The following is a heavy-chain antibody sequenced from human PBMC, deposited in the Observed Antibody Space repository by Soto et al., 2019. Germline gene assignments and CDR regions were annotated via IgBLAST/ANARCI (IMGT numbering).Heavy chain of an antibody. Sequence: GGSLRLSCAASGFTFSSYWMSWVRQASGKGLEWAANIKQDGSEKYYVDSVKGRFTLSRDNAKNSLQLQMSSLRDEDTAIYFCARVAYGNSWIFDYWGQGTLLTVSS. J-gene: IGHJ4*01. CDR3: ARVAYGNSWIFDY. V-gene: IGHV3-7*01. D-gene: IGHD6-19*01. CDR2: IKQDGSEK. CDR1: GFTFSSYW.